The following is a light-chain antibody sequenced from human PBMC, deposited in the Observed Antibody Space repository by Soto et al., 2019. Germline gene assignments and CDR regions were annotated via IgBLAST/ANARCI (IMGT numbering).Light chain of an antibody. CDR1: SSNIGAGSD. CDR3: QTYDSSLSGLYV. Sequence: QTVVTQPPSISGAPGQRVTISCTGSSSNIGAGSDVHWYHQLPGTAPKLLIYGNTNRPSGVPDRFSGSKSGTSASLAIAGLQTVDEGDYYCQTYDSSLSGLYVFGTGTKLTVL. J-gene: IGLJ1*01. CDR2: GNT. V-gene: IGLV1-40*01.